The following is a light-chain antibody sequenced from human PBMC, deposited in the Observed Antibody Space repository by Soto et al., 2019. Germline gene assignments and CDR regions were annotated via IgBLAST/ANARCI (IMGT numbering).Light chain of an antibody. V-gene: IGKV3-20*01. J-gene: IGKJ2*01. CDR3: QQSGSSFYT. CDR2: GAS. CDR1: QSVSSAY. Sequence: EIVLTQSPGTLSLSPGERATLSCRASQSVSSAYLAWYQQIPGQAPRLLIYGASSRATGIPERFSGSGSGTDFTRNISGLEPEDFAVYYCQQSGSSFYTFGQRTKLEI.